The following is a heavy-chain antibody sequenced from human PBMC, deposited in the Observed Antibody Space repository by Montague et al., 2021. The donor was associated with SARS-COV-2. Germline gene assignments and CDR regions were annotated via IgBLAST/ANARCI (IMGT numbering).Heavy chain of an antibody. CDR3: ARVAPPPDTGYFDY. CDR2: INHSGST. Sequence: SETLSLTCAVYGGSFSGYYWSWIRQPPGKGLEWIGEINHSGSTNYNPSLKSRVTISVDTSKNQFSLKLSSVTAADTAVYYCARVAPPPDTGYFDYWGQGTLVTVSS. CDR1: GGSFSGYY. D-gene: IGHD1-14*01. J-gene: IGHJ4*02. V-gene: IGHV4-34*01.